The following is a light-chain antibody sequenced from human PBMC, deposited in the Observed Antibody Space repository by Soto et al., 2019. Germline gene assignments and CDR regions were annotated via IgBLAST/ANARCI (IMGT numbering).Light chain of an antibody. CDR3: CLYIGETTYV. CDR1: SGFVGSFSL. CDR2: EGH. Sequence: QSVLAQPASVSGSPGQSITISCTGTSGFVGSFSLVSWHQQHPGKAPKVMISEGHRRPSGVHDRFSGSTSVNSAYLTISGLQADDEADYYCCLYIGETTYVFGTGTKVTV. J-gene: IGLJ1*01. V-gene: IGLV2-23*01.